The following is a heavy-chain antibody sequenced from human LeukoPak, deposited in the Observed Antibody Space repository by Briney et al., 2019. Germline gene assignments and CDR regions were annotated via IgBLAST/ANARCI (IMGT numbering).Heavy chain of an antibody. V-gene: IGHV3-23*01. CDR2: ISGSGGST. Sequence: TGGSLRLSCAASGFTFSSYAMSWVRQAPGKGLEWVSAISGSGGSTYYADSVKGRFTISRDNSKNTLYLQMNSLRAEDTAVYYCARDAYYDFWSGYYSGYYYGMDVWGQGTTVTVSS. CDR1: GFTFSSYA. J-gene: IGHJ6*02. CDR3: ARDAYYDFWSGYYSGYYYGMDV. D-gene: IGHD3-3*01.